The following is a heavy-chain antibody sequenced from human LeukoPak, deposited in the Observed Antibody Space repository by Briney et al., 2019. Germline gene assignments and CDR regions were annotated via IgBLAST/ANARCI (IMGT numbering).Heavy chain of an antibody. D-gene: IGHD3-22*01. CDR3: ARDTEYYDSSGYTPKYYYYMDV. Sequence: PSETLSLTCTVSGGSISSSSFYWGWIRQPPGRGLEWIGSIYYSVNTSYNPSLKSRVTISVDTSKNQFSLKLSSVTAADTAVYYCARDTEYYDSSGYTPKYYYYMDVWGKGTTVTISS. V-gene: IGHV4-39*02. CDR2: IYYSVNT. J-gene: IGHJ6*03. CDR1: GGSISSSSFY.